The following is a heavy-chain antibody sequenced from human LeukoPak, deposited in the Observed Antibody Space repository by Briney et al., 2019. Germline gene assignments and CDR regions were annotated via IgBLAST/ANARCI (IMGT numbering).Heavy chain of an antibody. CDR2: INHSGST. V-gene: IGHV4-34*01. CDR1: GGSFSGYY. J-gene: IGHJ4*02. Sequence: SETLSLTCAVYGGSFSGYYWSWIRQPPGKGLEWIGEINHSGSTNYNPSLKSRVTISVDTSKNQFSLKLSSVTAADTAVYYCASCSGGSCYYWGQGTLDTVSS. CDR3: ASCSGGSCYY. D-gene: IGHD2-15*01.